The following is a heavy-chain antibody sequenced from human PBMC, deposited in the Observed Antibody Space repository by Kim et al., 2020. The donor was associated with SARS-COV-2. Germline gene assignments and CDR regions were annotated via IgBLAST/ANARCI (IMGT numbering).Heavy chain of an antibody. CDR2: IIPIFGTA. J-gene: IGHJ6*02. CDR3: QAAAGTPNYYYYGMDV. D-gene: IGHD6-13*01. CDR1: GGTFSSYA. V-gene: IGHV1-69*13. Sequence: SVKVSCKASGGTFSSYAISWVRQAPGQGLEWMGGIIPIFGTANYAQKFQGRVTITADESTSTAYMELSSLRSEDTAVYYCQAAAGTPNYYYYGMDVWGQGTTVTVSS.